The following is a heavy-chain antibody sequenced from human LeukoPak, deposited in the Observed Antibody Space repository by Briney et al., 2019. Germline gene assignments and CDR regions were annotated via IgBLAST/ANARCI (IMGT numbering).Heavy chain of an antibody. CDR2: ISYDGSNK. J-gene: IGHJ4*02. D-gene: IGHD2-2*02. CDR1: GFTFSNYA. Sequence: GGSLRLSCAASGFTFSNYAMTWVRQAPGKGLEWVAVISYDGSNKYYADSVKGRFTISRDNSKNTLYLQMNSLRAEDTAVYYCARVAAAITPVDYWGQGTLVTVSS. CDR3: ARVAAAITPVDY. V-gene: IGHV3-30-3*01.